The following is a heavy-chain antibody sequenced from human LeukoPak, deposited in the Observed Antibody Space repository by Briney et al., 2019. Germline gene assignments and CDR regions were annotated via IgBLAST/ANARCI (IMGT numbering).Heavy chain of an antibody. CDR3: AKDGPPLLWFGESCDY. J-gene: IGHJ4*02. V-gene: IGHV3-30*02. D-gene: IGHD3-10*01. Sequence: GGSLRLSCAASGFTFSSYGMHWVRQAPGKGLEWVAFIRYDGSNKYYADSVKGRFTISRDNSKNTLYLQMNSLRAEDTAVYYCAKDGPPLLWFGESCDYWGQGTLVTVSS. CDR2: IRYDGSNK. CDR1: GFTFSSYG.